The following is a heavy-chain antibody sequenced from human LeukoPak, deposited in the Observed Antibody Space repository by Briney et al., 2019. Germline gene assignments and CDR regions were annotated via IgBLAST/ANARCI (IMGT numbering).Heavy chain of an antibody. CDR2: INTNTGNP. CDR1: GYTFTSYA. J-gene: IGHJ5*02. V-gene: IGHV7-4-1*02. D-gene: IGHD2-2*01. CDR3: VRDHHSLPIVVVPAAEFDP. Sequence: ASVKVSCKASGYTFTSYAMNWVRQAPGQGLEWMGWINTNTGNPTYAQGFTGRFVFSLDTSVSTAYLQVSSLKAEDTAVYYCVRDHHSLPIVVVPAAEFDPWGQGTLVTVSS.